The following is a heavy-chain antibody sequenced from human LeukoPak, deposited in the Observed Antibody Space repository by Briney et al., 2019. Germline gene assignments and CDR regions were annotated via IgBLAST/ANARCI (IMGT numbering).Heavy chain of an antibody. CDR1: GFTFSSYE. J-gene: IGHJ4*02. CDR3: ARHNGWYDY. CDR2: ISTSDATM. Sequence: PGGSLSLSCAASGFTFSSYEMNWLRQAPGKGLEWISYISTSDATMYADSVEGRFTISRDNAKNSLYLQMNSLRAEDTAVYYCARHNGWYDYWGQGTLVTVSS. D-gene: IGHD6-19*01. V-gene: IGHV3-48*03.